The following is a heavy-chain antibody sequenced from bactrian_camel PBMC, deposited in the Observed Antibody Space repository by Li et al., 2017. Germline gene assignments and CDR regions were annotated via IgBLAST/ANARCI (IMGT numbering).Heavy chain of an antibody. Sequence: HVQLVESGGGSVQDGGSLKLSRVVSGYATGHYCIGWFRLSPGKEREEVAHIHARSGRSHVGDSVKGRFTISQDYARSEVYLQMNALNPDDTAVYTCAADSLQWSGCSATSPGDYDYWGPGTQVTVS. D-gene: IGHD2*01. CDR2: IHARSGRS. J-gene: IGHJ4*01. CDR3: AADSLQWSGCSATSPGDYDY. V-gene: IGHV3S63*01. CDR1: GYATGHYC.